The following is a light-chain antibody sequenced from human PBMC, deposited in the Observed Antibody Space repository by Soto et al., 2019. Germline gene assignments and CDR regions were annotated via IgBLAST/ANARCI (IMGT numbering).Light chain of an antibody. V-gene: IGKV3-20*01. CDR2: GAS. CDR1: QSVGSDY. CDR3: QQYGSLSWT. Sequence: ESVLTQSPATQSSFPGDRVALSFRSSQSVGSDYLAWYQQKPGQAPRILIFGASGRATGIPDRFSGSGSGTDFTLTISRLEPEDFAVYYCQQYGSLSWTFGQGTKVDIK. J-gene: IGKJ1*01.